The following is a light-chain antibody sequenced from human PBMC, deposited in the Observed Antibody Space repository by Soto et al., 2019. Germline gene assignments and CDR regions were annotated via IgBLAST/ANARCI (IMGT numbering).Light chain of an antibody. CDR1: SSDVGAYNY. J-gene: IGLJ1*01. CDR2: DVT. Sequence: QSVLTQPASVSGSPGQSIAISCTGTSSDVGAYNYVSWYQQHPGKVPKLVIYDVTSRPSGVSDRFSGSKSGNTASLTISGLQAEDEADYYCSSYTSNTTPYVFGTGTKVTVL. CDR3: SSYTSNTTPYV. V-gene: IGLV2-14*01.